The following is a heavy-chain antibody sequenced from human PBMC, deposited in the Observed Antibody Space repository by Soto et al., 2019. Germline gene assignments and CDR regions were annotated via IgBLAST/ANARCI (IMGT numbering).Heavy chain of an antibody. J-gene: IGHJ6*02. CDR3: ARDHLTYYYGSGRDYYYGMDV. Sequence: GESLKISCKGSGYSFTSYWISWVRQMPGKGLEWMGRIDPSDSYTNYSPSFQGHVTISADKSISTAYLQWSSLKASDTAVYYCARDHLTYYYGSGRDYYYGMDVWGQGTTVTVSS. CDR1: GYSFTSYW. CDR2: IDPSDSYT. V-gene: IGHV5-10-1*01. D-gene: IGHD3-10*01.